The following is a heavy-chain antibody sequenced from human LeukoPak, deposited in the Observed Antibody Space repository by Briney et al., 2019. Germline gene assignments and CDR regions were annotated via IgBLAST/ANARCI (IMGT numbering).Heavy chain of an antibody. V-gene: IGHV4-30-4*08. D-gene: IGHD5-12*01. CDR2: IYYSGST. J-gene: IGHJ4*02. CDR1: GGPISSGDYY. CDR3: ARDLRYRGYKPPAYYFDY. Sequence: PSQTLSLTCTVSGGPISSGDYYWSWIRQPPGKGLEWIGYIYYSGSTYYNPSLKSRVTISVDTSKNQFSLKLSSVTAADTAVYYCARDLRYRGYKPPAYYFDYWGQGTLVTVSS.